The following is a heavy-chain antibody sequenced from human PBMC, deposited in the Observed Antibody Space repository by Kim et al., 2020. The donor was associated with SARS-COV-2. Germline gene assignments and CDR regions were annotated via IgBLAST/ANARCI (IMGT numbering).Heavy chain of an antibody. CDR1: GYTFTGYY. D-gene: IGHD6-6*01. CDR3: ARESGGGSEAARLINYYYYVMDV. J-gene: IGHJ6*02. Sequence: ASVKVSCKASGYTFTGYYMHWVRQAPGQGLEWMGRINPNSGGTNYAQKFQGRVTMTRDTSISTAYMELSRLRSDDTAVYYCARESGGGSEAARLINYYYYVMDVWGQGTTVTVSS. V-gene: IGHV1-2*06. CDR2: INPNSGGT.